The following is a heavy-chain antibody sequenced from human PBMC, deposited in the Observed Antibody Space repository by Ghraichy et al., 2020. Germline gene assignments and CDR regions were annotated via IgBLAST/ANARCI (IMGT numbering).Heavy chain of an antibody. J-gene: IGHJ4*02. D-gene: IGHD6-13*01. V-gene: IGHV3-66*02. CDR2: IYSGGST. Sequence: GESLNISCAASGFTVSSNYMSWVRQAPGKGLEWVSVIYSGGSTYYADSVKGRFTISRDNSKNTLYLQMNSLRAEDTAVYYCARHPAAAGTWVFDYWGQGTLVTVSS. CDR3: ARHPAAAGTWVFDY. CDR1: GFTVSSNY.